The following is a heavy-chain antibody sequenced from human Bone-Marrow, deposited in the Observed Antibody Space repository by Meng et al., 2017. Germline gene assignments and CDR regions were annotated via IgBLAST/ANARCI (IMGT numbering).Heavy chain of an antibody. Sequence: GESLKISCAASGFSFSGSDIHWVRQASGKGLEWVGRIITKTNNYATAYAASVKGRFTISRDDSLTTAYLQMNSLRSEDTALYYCTVYTTGHIWGRGTMVTVSS. V-gene: IGHV3-73*01. D-gene: IGHD6-19*01. CDR3: TVYTTGHI. CDR2: IITKTNNYAT. J-gene: IGHJ3*02. CDR1: GFSFSGSD.